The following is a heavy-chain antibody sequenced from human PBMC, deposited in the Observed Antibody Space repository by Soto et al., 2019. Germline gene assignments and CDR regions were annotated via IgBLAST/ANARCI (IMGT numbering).Heavy chain of an antibody. CDR2: INHSGST. Sequence: SETLSLTCRVSDGSMNSDSSYWGWIRQPPGKGLAWIGVINHSGSTYHNLSLKGRVTMSVDASRNQSSLKLTSMTAADTAVYYCARLGGYVSVGYYYLWDSWGQGTLVTVSS. CDR1: DGSMNSDSSY. J-gene: IGHJ4*02. V-gene: IGHV4-39*01. CDR3: ARLGGYVSVGYYYLWDS. D-gene: IGHD3-22*01.